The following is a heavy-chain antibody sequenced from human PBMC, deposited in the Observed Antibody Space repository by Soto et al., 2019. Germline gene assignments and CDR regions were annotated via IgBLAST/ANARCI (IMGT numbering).Heavy chain of an antibody. CDR3: ARDFKDVRNHYGMDV. D-gene: IGHD3-10*02. Sequence: SESLSLTCSVSGGSISSPGNYWTWNRQPPGKGLEWIGSVYYGGSPNYTPSLRSRASISVDTSKDQFSLDVTSVTAAETAVYYFARDFKDVRNHYGMDVWGQGTMVTVSS. V-gene: IGHV4-31*03. J-gene: IGHJ6*02. CDR2: VYYGGSP. CDR1: GGSISSPGNY.